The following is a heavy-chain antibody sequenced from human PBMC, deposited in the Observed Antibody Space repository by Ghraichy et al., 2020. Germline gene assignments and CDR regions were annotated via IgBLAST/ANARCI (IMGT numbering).Heavy chain of an antibody. CDR1: GDSIGSTRFY. V-gene: IGHV4-39*07. CDR2: IYYSGTT. D-gene: IGHD5-12*01. CDR3: ARDLETGISGYNY. Sequence: SETLSLTCTVSGDSIGSTRFYWAWIRQSPGKGLEWIASIYYSGTTYYSPSLKSRVTISVDTSKNQFSLTLSSVTAADTAVYYCARDLETGISGYNYWGQGTVVIVSS. J-gene: IGHJ4*02.